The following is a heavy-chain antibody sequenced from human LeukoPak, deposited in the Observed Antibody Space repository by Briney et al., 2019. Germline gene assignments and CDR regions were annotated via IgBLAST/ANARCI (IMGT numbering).Heavy chain of an antibody. J-gene: IGHJ6*02. CDR2: ILYEGVNK. Sequence: GGSLSLSCAASGFHLSRYGMQYVRNAPGRAGEGWAVILYEGVNKYYANSVTGRFTISRDNSKHPLYLQMNSLTAEATAVYYCAKGEGYCSTTSCSIYSHGMALWGQGATVTVSS. V-gene: IGHV3-30*18. CDR1: GFHLSRYG. CDR3: AKGEGYCSTTSCSIYSHGMAL. D-gene: IGHD2-2*01.